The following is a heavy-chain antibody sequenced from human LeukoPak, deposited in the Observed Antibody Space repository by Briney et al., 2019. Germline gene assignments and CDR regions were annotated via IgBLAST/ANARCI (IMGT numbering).Heavy chain of an antibody. CDR2: INPNSGGT. J-gene: IGHJ4*02. D-gene: IGHD3-22*01. CDR1: GYTFTGYY. CDR3: ARDGYYYDDSSYYYY. Sequence: ASVKVSCKASGYTFTGYYVHWVRQAPGQGLEWMGWINPNSGGTNYAQKFQGRVTMTRDTSISTVYMELSRLRSDDTAVYYCARDGYYYDDSSYYYYWGQGTLVTVSS. V-gene: IGHV1-2*02.